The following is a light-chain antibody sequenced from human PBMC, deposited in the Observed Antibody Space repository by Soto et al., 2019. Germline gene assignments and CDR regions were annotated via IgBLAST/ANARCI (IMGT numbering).Light chain of an antibody. V-gene: IGLV2-14*03. CDR1: SSDVGDYDY. CDR2: DVS. J-gene: IGLJ1*01. CDR3: SSYSSSGTLYV. Sequence: QSVLTQPASVSGSPGQSITISCTGSSSDVGDYDYVAWYQQHPDKAPKLMIFDVSSRPSGVSNRFSGSKSGSTASLTISGLQAEDEADYFCSSYSSSGTLYVVGTGTKLTVL.